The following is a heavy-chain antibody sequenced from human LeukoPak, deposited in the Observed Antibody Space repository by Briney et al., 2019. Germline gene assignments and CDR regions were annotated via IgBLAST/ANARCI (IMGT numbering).Heavy chain of an antibody. Sequence: SSETLSLTCTVSGGSFSIYYWSWIRQPAGKGLEWIGRIYTSENTYYNPSLKSRVTMSVDTSKNQFSLNLSSVTAADTAVYYCARVFSVAGTFDYWGQGTLVTVSS. CDR1: GGSFSIYY. CDR2: IYTSENT. D-gene: IGHD6-19*01. V-gene: IGHV4-4*07. CDR3: ARVFSVAGTFDY. J-gene: IGHJ4*02.